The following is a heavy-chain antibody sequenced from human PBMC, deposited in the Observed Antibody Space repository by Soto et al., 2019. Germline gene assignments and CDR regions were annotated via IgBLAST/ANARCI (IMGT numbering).Heavy chain of an antibody. CDR1: GFIFQNFV. V-gene: IGHV3-23*01. CDR2: IGGTGQYT. CDR3: AKGGTSHIYGIDV. J-gene: IGHJ6*02. Sequence: DVQLLETGGGLVQPGGSLRLSCKALGFIFQNFVITWVPWAPGKGLDWVSIIGGTGQYTFYADPVRGRFTFSRDNSENTVYLEMNSLRAEDTAIYFCAKGGTSHIYGIDVWGPGTTVIVSS. D-gene: IGHD2-2*01.